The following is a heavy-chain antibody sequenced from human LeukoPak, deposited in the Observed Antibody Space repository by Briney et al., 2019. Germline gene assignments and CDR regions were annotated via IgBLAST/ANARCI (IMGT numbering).Heavy chain of an antibody. V-gene: IGHV1-2*02. Sequence: ASVKVSCKASGYTFTGYYMHWVRQAPGQGLEWMGWINPNSGGTKYAQKFQGRVTMTNDTSSSTDYMNLSGLKSDDTAGYYCARQDSSGWALPHDCWGLGTLVTVSS. D-gene: IGHD6-19*01. CDR1: GYTFTGYY. CDR2: INPNSGGT. CDR3: ARQDSSGWALPHDC. J-gene: IGHJ4*02.